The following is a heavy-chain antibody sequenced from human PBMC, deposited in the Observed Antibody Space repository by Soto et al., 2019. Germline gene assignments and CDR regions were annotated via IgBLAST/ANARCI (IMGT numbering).Heavy chain of an antibody. J-gene: IGHJ3*02. Sequence: ASVKFSCKDSGYTFTSYDINWVPKATGQGLECMGWMNPNSAHTGYAQKSQGSVTMTRXTXXSXXXMELXXLEXDDTAVYYCARVGFWDYCDSSGNNDAFDIWG. CDR3: ARVGFWDYCDSSGNNDAFDI. D-gene: IGHD3-22*01. CDR2: MNPNSAHT. V-gene: IGHV1-8*01. CDR1: GYTFTSYD.